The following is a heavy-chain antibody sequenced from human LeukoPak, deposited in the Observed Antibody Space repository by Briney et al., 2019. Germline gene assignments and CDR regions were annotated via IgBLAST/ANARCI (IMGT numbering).Heavy chain of an antibody. CDR3: ARDVSGYYGSGSYHDY. J-gene: IGHJ4*02. V-gene: IGHV3-11*06. CDR1: GFTFSDYY. Sequence: PGGSLRLSCAASGFTFSDYYMSWIRQAPGKGLEWVSYISSGSSSYTNYADSVKGRFTISRDNAKNSLYLQMNSLRAEDTAVYYCARDVSGYYGSGSYHDYWGQGTLVTVSS. D-gene: IGHD3-10*01. CDR2: ISSGSSSYT.